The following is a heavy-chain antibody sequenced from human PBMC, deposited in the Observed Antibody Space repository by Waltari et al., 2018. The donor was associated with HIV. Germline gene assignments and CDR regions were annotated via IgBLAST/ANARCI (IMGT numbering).Heavy chain of an antibody. Sequence: QDQLVQSGAEVRKPGSSVNVSCKASGDTFRSYAVNWLRQAPGQGLEWLGSISPDLSATNYAQKFRDRVTITAEKSTSTAYMELSRLKSEDTAVYFCARAGLRQLGRPYYYGLDVWGQGTTVTICS. V-gene: IGHV1-69*04. J-gene: IGHJ6*02. CDR2: ISPDLSAT. CDR3: ARAGLRQLGRPYYYGLDV. D-gene: IGHD6-13*01. CDR1: GDTFRSYA.